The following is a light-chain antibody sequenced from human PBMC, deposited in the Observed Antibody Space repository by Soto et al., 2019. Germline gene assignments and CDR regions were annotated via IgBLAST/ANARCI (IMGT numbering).Light chain of an antibody. Sequence: QSALTQPASVSGSPGQSITISCTGTSSDVGGYNYVSWYQQHPGTAPKLMIYDVSNRPSGVSNRFSGSKSGNTASLTISGLQAEDEAAYYCSSYTSSSTLVVFGGGTKLTVL. CDR2: DVS. V-gene: IGLV2-14*01. CDR1: SSDVGGYNY. CDR3: SSYTSSSTLVV. J-gene: IGLJ2*01.